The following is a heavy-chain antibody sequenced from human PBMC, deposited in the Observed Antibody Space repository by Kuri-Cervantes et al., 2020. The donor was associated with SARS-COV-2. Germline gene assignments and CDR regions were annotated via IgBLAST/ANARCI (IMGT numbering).Heavy chain of an antibody. CDR1: GLLFSASA. Sequence: GGSLRLSCEVSGLLFSASAIHWVRQGSGKGLEWVGRVRGKANNYATAYAASVKGRFTISRDDSKNMAYLQMNSLKTEDTAVYYCTRHDFWSAYYFDYWGQGTLVTVSS. CDR3: TRHDFWSAYYFDY. D-gene: IGHD3-3*01. CDR2: VRGKANNYAT. J-gene: IGHJ4*02. V-gene: IGHV3-73*01.